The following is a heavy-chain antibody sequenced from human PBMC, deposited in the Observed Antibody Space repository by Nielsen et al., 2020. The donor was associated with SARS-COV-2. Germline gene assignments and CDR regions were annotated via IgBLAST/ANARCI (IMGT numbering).Heavy chain of an antibody. CDR1: GGSISSYS. CDR2: IYYSGST. D-gene: IGHD2-2*01. Sequence: SETLSLTCTVSGGSISSYSWSWIRQPPGKGLEWIGYIYYSGSTNYNPSLKSRVTISVDTSKNQFSLKLSSVTAADTAVYYCASGIVVAFDAFDIWGQGTMVTVSS. CDR3: ASGIVVAFDAFDI. V-gene: IGHV4-59*01. J-gene: IGHJ3*02.